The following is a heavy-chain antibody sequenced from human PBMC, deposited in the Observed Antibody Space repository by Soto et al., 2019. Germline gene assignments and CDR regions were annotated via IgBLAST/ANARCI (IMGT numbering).Heavy chain of an antibody. Sequence: SQTLSLTCAISGDSVSSNIVTWDWIRQSPSRGLEWLGRTYYRSQWFNDYAVSVKSRMTINADTSKNQFSLRLNYVTPEDTAVYYCARLIGTSWFVGWGQGTTVTVS. D-gene: IGHD6-13*01. CDR2: TYYRSQWFN. CDR3: ARLIGTSWFVG. CDR1: GDSVSSNIVT. J-gene: IGHJ4*02. V-gene: IGHV6-1*01.